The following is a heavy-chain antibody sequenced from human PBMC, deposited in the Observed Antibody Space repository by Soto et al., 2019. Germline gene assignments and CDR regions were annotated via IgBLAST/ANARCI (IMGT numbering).Heavy chain of an antibody. Sequence: SETLSLTCAASGGSISSSNWWSWVRQPPGKGLGWIGEIYHSGSTNYNPSLKSRVTISVDKSKNQFSLKLSSVTAADTAVYYCARKETELELLALDPWGQGTLVTVSS. CDR3: ARKETELELLALDP. D-gene: IGHD1-7*01. CDR1: GGSISSSNW. CDR2: IYHSGST. V-gene: IGHV4-4*02. J-gene: IGHJ5*02.